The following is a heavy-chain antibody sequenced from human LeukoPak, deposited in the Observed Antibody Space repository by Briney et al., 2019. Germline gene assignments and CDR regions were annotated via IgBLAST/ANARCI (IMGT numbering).Heavy chain of an antibody. CDR1: GGTFSSYA. Sequence: ASVKVSCKASGGTFSSYAISWVRQAPGQGLERMGGIIPIFGTANYAQKFQGRVTITADESTSTAYMELSSLRSEDTAVYYCARDLGYYYGSGSYFGAFDIWGQGTMVTVSS. D-gene: IGHD3-10*01. V-gene: IGHV1-69*13. J-gene: IGHJ3*02. CDR2: IIPIFGTA. CDR3: ARDLGYYYGSGSYFGAFDI.